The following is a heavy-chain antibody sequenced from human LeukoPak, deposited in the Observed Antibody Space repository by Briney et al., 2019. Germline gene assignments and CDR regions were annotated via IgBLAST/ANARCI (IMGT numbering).Heavy chain of an antibody. CDR3: AKVSNYDYVYDY. CDR2: ISGSGGST. CDR1: GFTFSSYA. V-gene: IGHV3-23*01. D-gene: IGHD3-16*01. J-gene: IGHJ4*02. Sequence: PGGSLRLSCAASGFTFSSYAMSWVRQAPGKGLEWVSAISGSGGSTYYADSVKGRFTISRDNSKNTLYLQMNSLRAEDMAVYYCAKVSNYDYVYDYWGQGTLVTVSS.